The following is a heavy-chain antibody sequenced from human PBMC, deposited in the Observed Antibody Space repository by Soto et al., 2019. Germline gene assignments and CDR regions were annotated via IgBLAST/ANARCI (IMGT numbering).Heavy chain of an antibody. CDR1: GFTFDDYA. CDR3: AKVAIFGGFPPYNFHS. J-gene: IGHJ5*01. Sequence: EVQLVESGGGLVQPGRSLRLSCAASGFTFDDYAMHWVRQAPGKGLEWVSGISWNSGSIGYADPVKGRFTISRDNAKDSWYLQMNFLGAESPPLYYCAKVAIFGGFPPYNFHSWARGPRVAVPS. V-gene: IGHV3-9*01. D-gene: IGHD3-3*01. CDR2: ISWNSGSI.